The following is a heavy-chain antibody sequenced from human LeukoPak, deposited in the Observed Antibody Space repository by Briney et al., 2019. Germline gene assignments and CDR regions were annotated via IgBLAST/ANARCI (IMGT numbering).Heavy chain of an antibody. Sequence: PSETLSLTCTVSGGSVSSYYWSWIRQPPGKGLEWIGYIYYSGSTNYNPSLKSRVTISVDTSKNQFSLKLSSVTAADTAVYYCARHTGYLDYWGQGTLVTVSS. J-gene: IGHJ4*02. D-gene: IGHD1-14*01. CDR3: ARHTGYLDY. CDR2: IYYSGST. CDR1: GGSVSSYY. V-gene: IGHV4-59*08.